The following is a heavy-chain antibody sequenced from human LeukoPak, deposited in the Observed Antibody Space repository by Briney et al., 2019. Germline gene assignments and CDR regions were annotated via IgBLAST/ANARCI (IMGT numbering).Heavy chain of an antibody. CDR3: ARHGEMAAIGNFDY. Sequence: GESLNTSCQGSGYNFPSYWIGWVRQLPGKGLEWMGIIYPGNSDSRYSPSLQGQVTISADKSISTAYLQWSSLKASDTAIYYCARHGEMAAIGNFDYWGQGTLVTVSS. J-gene: IGHJ4*02. CDR2: IYPGNSDS. CDR1: GYNFPSYW. D-gene: IGHD5-24*01. V-gene: IGHV5-51*01.